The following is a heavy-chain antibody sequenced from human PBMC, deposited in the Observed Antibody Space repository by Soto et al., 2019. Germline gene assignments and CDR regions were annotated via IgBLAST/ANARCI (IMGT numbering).Heavy chain of an antibody. CDR2: IYYSGST. CDR1: GGSISSGGCY. D-gene: IGHD2-15*01. Sequence: QVQLQESGPGLVKLSQTLSLTCTVSGGSISSGGCYWSWIRHPPGKGLEWIGYIYYSGSTYYNPSLKSRVTISVDTSKNQFSLKLSSVTAADTAVYYCARGSDGGNLYYWGQGTLVTVSS. CDR3: ARGSDGGNLYY. J-gene: IGHJ4*02. V-gene: IGHV4-31*03.